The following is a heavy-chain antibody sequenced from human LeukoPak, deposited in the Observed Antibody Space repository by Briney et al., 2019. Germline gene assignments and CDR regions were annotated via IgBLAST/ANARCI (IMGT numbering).Heavy chain of an antibody. CDR2: ISSSGTYI. CDR1: GFTFSTYT. V-gene: IGHV3-21*01. D-gene: IGHD1-26*01. CDR3: AREEGSGTTGNYFDY. J-gene: IGHJ4*01. Sequence: GGSLRLSCAASGFTFSTYTMNWVRQAPGKGLEWVSYISSSGTYIYFADSMKGRFTISRDNAKNSLYLQLNSLRAEDTAVYYCAREEGSGTTGNYFDYWGHGTLVTVSS.